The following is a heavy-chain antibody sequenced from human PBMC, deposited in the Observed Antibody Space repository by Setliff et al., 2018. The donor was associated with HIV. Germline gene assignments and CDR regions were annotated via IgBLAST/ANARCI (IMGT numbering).Heavy chain of an antibody. CDR3: ARLFIPNYFDP. V-gene: IGHV4-4*08. Sequence: PSETLSLTCTVSGGSISNYYWSWIRQPPGKGLEWIGYIYTTGSTNYNPSLKSRVTISVDTSKNQLSLRLSSVTAADTAVYYCARLFIPNYFDPWGQGTLVTVSS. CDR2: IYTTGST. D-gene: IGHD2-21*01. CDR1: GGSISNYY. J-gene: IGHJ5*02.